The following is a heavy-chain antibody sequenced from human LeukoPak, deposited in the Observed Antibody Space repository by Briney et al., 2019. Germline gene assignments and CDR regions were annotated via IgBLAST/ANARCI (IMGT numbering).Heavy chain of an antibody. CDR1: GGSISSSNW. Sequence: PSETLSLTCAVSGGSISSSNWWSWVRQAPGKGLEWVAYIHYDSTTEDYADSVQGRFTISRDNSKNTLFLQMHNLRVEDMAVLYCAKDWNWAIDYWGQGTLVTVSS. CDR2: IHYDSTTE. CDR3: AKDWNWAIDY. V-gene: IGHV3-30*02. D-gene: IGHD1-7*01. J-gene: IGHJ4*02.